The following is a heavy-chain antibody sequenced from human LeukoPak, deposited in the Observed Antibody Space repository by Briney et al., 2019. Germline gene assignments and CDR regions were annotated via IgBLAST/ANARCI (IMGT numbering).Heavy chain of an antibody. CDR3: AKAPGDYVWGSYRPSYYFDY. Sequence: GGSLRLSCAASGFTFSSYAMSWVRQAPGKGLEWVSAITGSCGSTYYADSVKGRFTISRDNSKNTLYLQMNSLRAEDTAVYYCAKAPGDYVWGSYRPSYYFDYWGQGTLVTVSS. V-gene: IGHV3-23*01. J-gene: IGHJ4*02. D-gene: IGHD3-16*02. CDR1: GFTFSSYA. CDR2: ITGSCGST.